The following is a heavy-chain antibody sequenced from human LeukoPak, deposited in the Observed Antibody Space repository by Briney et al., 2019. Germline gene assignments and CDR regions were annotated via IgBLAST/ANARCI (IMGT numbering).Heavy chain of an antibody. V-gene: IGHV4-34*01. Sequence: SETLSLTCAVYGGSFSGYYWSWIRQPPGKGLEWIGEINHSGSTNYNPSLKSRVTISVDTSKNQFSLKLSSVTAADTAVYYCARGRGVVVPAAIRGANWFDPRGQGTLVTVSS. CDR1: GGSFSGYY. CDR2: INHSGST. J-gene: IGHJ5*02. D-gene: IGHD2-2*01. CDR3: ARGRGVVVPAAIRGANWFDP.